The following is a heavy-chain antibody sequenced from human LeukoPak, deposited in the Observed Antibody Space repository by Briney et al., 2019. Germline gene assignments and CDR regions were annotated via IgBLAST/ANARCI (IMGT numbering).Heavy chain of an antibody. D-gene: IGHD5-18*01. CDR2: ISYSGSN. V-gene: IGHV4-39*07. CDR1: GASISSTSYY. J-gene: IGHJ4*02. CDR3: ARAGGYSYGHPFDY. Sequence: SETLSLTCTVSGASISSTSYYWGWIRQPPGKGLEWIGSISYSGSNYYNPSLKSRVTMSMDTSKNQFSLKLTSVTAADTAVYYCARAGGYSYGHPFDYWGQGTLVTVSS.